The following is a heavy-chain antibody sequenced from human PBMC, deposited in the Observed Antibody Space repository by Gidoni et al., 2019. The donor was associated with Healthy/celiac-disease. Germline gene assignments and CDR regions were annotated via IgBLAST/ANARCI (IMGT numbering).Heavy chain of an antibody. V-gene: IGHV4-34*01. Sequence: QVQLQQWGAGLLKPSETLSLTCAVYGGSFSGYYWSWIRQPPGKGLEWIGEINHSGSTNYNPSLKSRVTISVDTSKNQFSLKLSSVTAADTAVYYCARNRGWLGVDYWGQGTLVTVSS. J-gene: IGHJ4*02. CDR3: ARNRGWLGVDY. CDR2: INHSGST. CDR1: GGSFSGYY. D-gene: IGHD3-10*01.